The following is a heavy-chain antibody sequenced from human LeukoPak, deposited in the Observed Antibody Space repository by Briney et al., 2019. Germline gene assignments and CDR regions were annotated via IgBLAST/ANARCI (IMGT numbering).Heavy chain of an antibody. CDR3: AKDRSYTNDICHGDFDY. J-gene: IGHJ4*02. V-gene: IGHV3-23*01. D-gene: IGHD2-8*01. CDR2: ISGSGGST. Sequence: PGGSLRLSCAASGFTFSSYAVSWVRQAPGKGLEWVSSISGSGGSTYSADSVKGRFTISRDNSKNTLYLQMNSLRAEDTALYYCAKDRSYTNDICHGDFDYWGQGTLVTVSS. CDR1: GFTFSSYA.